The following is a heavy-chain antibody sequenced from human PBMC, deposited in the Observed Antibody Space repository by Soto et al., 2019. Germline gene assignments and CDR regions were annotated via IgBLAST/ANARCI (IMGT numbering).Heavy chain of an antibody. CDR2: ISYDGRNK. J-gene: IGHJ4*02. V-gene: IGHV3-30*04. CDR3: AWNGSGNSCYLDY. CDR1: GFTFSNYA. D-gene: IGHD3-10*01. Sequence: PGGSLRLSCAASGFTFSNYAMHWVRQAPGKGLEWVAVISYDGRNKYYADSVKGRFTISRDNSKNTLYLQVNSLRADDTAVYYCAWNGSGNSCYLDYWGQGTLVTVSS.